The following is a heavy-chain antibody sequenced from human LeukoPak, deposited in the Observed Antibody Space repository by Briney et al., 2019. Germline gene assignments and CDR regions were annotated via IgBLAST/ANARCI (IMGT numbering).Heavy chain of an antibody. Sequence: GGSLRLSCAASGFSFSNYAMNWVRQAPGKGLEWVSVISGSGGSTFYADSVKGRFIISRDNSKSTLYLQMNSLRTEDTAVYYCAKEMVRGVIGDYWGQGTLVTVSS. J-gene: IGHJ4*02. CDR3: AKEMVRGVIGDY. CDR2: ISGSGGST. V-gene: IGHV3-23*01. CDR1: GFSFSNYA. D-gene: IGHD3-10*01.